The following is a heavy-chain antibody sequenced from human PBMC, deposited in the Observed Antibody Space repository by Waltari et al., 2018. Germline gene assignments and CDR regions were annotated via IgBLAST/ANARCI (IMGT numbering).Heavy chain of an antibody. CDR3: ARGSSSSFDS. J-gene: IGHJ4*02. CDR2: TYYRYKWSN. Sequence: QVQLQHYGPGLVTPSQHLSLPCPVSGDRVSVHSAAAWNWIRQSPSRGLEWLGRTYYRYKWSNEYAVSVRSRITINPDTSKNQFSLHLNSVTPEDTAVYYCARGSSSSFDSWGQGILVTVSS. D-gene: IGHD6-13*01. CDR1: GDRVSVHSAAA. V-gene: IGHV6-1*01.